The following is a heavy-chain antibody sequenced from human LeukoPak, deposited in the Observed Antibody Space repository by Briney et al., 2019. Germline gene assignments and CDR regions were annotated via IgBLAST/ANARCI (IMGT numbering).Heavy chain of an antibody. CDR3: ARDRSDTIFDY. J-gene: IGHJ4*02. CDR2: VYTSGTT. CDR1: GGSISSGSYY. Sequence: PSQTLSLTCTVSGGSISSGSYYWTWIRQPAGEGLEWIGRVYTSGTTNYNPSLQSRVTISVDTSKNQFSLRLSPVTAADTAVYYCARDRSDTIFDYWGQGTLVTVSS. D-gene: IGHD6-6*01. V-gene: IGHV4-61*02.